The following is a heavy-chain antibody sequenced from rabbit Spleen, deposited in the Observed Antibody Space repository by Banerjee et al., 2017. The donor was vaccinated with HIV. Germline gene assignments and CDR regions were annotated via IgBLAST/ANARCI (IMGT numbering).Heavy chain of an antibody. CDR3: ARDLAGVIGWNFYL. CDR2: IYAGSFDST. CDR1: GFSFNSDYY. Sequence: QSLEESGGDLVKPGASLTLTCTASGFSFNSDYYMCWVRQAPGKGLEWIACIYAGSFDSTVYASWAKGRFTISKSSSTTVTLQMTSLTAADTATHFCARDLAGVIGWNFYLWGPGTLVTVS. D-gene: IGHD4-1*01. V-gene: IGHV1S40*01. J-gene: IGHJ4*01.